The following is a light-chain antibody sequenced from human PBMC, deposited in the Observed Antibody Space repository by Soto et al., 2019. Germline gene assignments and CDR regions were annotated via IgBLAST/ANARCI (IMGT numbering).Light chain of an antibody. CDR3: SSYAGSPLWV. Sequence: QSALTQPPSASGSPGQSVTISCTGTSSDVGGYNYVSWYQQHPGKAPKLMIYEVSKRPSGVPDRCSGSKSGNTASLTVSGLQDEDEADYYCSSYAGSPLWVLGTGTKLTVL. V-gene: IGLV2-8*01. CDR1: SSDVGGYNY. J-gene: IGLJ1*01. CDR2: EVS.